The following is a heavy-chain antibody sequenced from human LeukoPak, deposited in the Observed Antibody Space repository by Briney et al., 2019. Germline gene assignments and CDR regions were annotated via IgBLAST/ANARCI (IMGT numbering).Heavy chain of an antibody. Sequence: SETLSLTCTVSGGSISSYYWSWIRQPPGKGLEWIGYIYYSGSTNYNPSLKSRVTISVDTSKNQFSLKLSSVTAADTAAYYCARGPSRTYSSSWYVYWGQGTLVTVSS. CDR2: IYYSGST. J-gene: IGHJ4*02. D-gene: IGHD6-13*01. V-gene: IGHV4-59*01. CDR1: GGSISSYY. CDR3: ARGPSRTYSSSWYVY.